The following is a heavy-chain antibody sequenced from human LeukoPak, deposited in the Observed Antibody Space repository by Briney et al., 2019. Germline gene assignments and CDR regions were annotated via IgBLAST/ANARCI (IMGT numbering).Heavy chain of an antibody. CDR2: IIPIFGIA. CDR1: RGTFSSYA. J-gene: IGHJ5*02. CDR3: ARVQVEGGYQRSIAAAGEGWFDP. Sequence: SVKVSCKASRGTFSSYAISWVRQAPGQGLEWMGRIIPIFGIANYAQKFQGRVTITADKSTSTAYMELSSLRSEDTAVYYCARVQVEGGYQRSIAAAGEGWFDPWGQGTLVTVSS. V-gene: IGHV1-69*04. D-gene: IGHD6-13*01.